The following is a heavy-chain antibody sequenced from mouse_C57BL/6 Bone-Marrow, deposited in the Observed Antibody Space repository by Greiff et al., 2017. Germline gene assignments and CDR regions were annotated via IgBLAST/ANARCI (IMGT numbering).Heavy chain of an antibody. CDR3: ARGDYYGSSLYFDV. V-gene: IGHV1-76*01. J-gene: IGHJ1*03. CDR2: IYPGSGNT. Sequence: VQLQQSGAELVRPGASVKLSCKASGYTFTDYYINWVKQRPGQGLEWIARIYPGSGNTYYNEKFKGKATLTAEKSSSTAYMQLSSLTSEDSAFYFCARGDYYGSSLYFDVWGTGTTVTVSS. CDR1: GYTFTDYY. D-gene: IGHD1-1*01.